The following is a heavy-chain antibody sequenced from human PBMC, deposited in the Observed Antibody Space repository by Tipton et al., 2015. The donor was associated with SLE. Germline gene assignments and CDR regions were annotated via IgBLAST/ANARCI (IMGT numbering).Heavy chain of an antibody. V-gene: IGHV3-9*03. J-gene: IGHJ3*02. CDR3: AKDISSSWSRGQAFDI. D-gene: IGHD6-13*01. CDR1: GFTFDDYA. Sequence: QLVQSGGGLVQPGRSLRLSCAASGFTFDDYAMHWVRQAPGKGLEWVSGISWNSGSIGYADSVKGRFTISRDNAKNSLYLQMNSLRAEDVALYYCAKDISSSWSRGQAFDIWGQGTMVTVSS. CDR2: ISWNSGSI.